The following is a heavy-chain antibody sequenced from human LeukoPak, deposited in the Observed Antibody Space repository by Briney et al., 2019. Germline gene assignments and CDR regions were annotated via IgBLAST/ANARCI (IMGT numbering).Heavy chain of an antibody. CDR3: ARGRSSAFDT. CDR2: TYYRSKWYN. V-gene: IGHV6-1*01. CDR1: GDSVSTNGVS. Sequence: SQTLSLTCGISGDSVSTNGVSWYWIRQSPSRGLEWLGRTYYRSKWYNDYAVSVKSRITINPDTSRNQFSLQLNSVTPEDTAVYYCARGRSSAFDTWGQGTVVTVSS. J-gene: IGHJ3*02.